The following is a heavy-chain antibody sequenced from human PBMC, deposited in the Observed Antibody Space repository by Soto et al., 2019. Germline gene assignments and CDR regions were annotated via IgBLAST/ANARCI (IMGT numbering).Heavy chain of an antibody. Sequence: VQLVESGGGLIQPGGSLRLSCAASGFSVSYNCMTWVRQAPGKGLEWVSVIFVGGSAYYADSVSGRFTISRDDSKNTVYLQMNSLRAEDTAVSYCARDPRPSDYYSYSGMDVWGQGTTVTVSS. V-gene: IGHV3-53*01. CDR2: IFVGGSA. D-gene: IGHD6-6*01. CDR1: GFSVSYNC. CDR3: ARDPRPSDYYSYSGMDV. J-gene: IGHJ6*02.